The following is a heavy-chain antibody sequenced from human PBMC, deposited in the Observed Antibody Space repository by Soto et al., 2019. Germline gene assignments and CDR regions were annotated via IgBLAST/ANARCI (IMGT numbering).Heavy chain of an antibody. CDR1: GDSISTFY. V-gene: IGHV4-59*01. CDR3: ARGSTVRNYADDSSDYFYFFDY. D-gene: IGHD3-22*01. Sequence: SETLSLTCTVSGDSISTFYWGWMRQSPGKELEWIGYVYYTGSTNYNPSLKGRVTISVDRSKNQFSLKLTSANAADTAVYYCARGSTVRNYADDSSDYFYFFDYWGQGTQVTVSS. J-gene: IGHJ4*02. CDR2: VYYTGST.